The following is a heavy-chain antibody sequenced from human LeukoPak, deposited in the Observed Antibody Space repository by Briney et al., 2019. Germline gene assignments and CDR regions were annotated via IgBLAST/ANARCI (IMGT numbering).Heavy chain of an antibody. J-gene: IGHJ4*02. V-gene: IGHV4-39*07. CDR2: IYDSGST. CDR1: GGSIRSSYYY. CDR3: ARLNKLELRPHDFDY. D-gene: IGHD1-7*01. Sequence: SETLSLTCTVSGGSIRSSYYYWGWIRQPPGKGLEWIGSIYDSGSTYYNPSLKSRVTISVDTSKNQFSLKLSSVTAADTAVYYCARLNKLELRPHDFDYWGQGTLVTVSS.